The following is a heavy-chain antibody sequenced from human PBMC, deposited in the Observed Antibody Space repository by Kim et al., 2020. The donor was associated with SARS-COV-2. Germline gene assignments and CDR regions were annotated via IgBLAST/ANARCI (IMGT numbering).Heavy chain of an antibody. D-gene: IGHD6-19*01. CDR3: AREGLSDWFDP. Sequence: GGSLRLSCAGYGFTFSNYWMNWVRQAPGKGLEWVASIKQDGSEKYYVDSVKGRFTISRDNAKNSLYLQMNSLRAEDTAVYYCAREGLSDWFDPWGQGTLV. J-gene: IGHJ5*02. CDR1: GFTFSNYW. V-gene: IGHV3-7*03. CDR2: IKQDGSEK.